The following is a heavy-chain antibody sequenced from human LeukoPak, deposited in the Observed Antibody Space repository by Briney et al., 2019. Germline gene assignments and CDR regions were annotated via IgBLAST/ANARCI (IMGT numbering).Heavy chain of an antibody. J-gene: IGHJ6*02. V-gene: IGHV1-69*13. CDR3: ARGKAYYDFWSGSYYYYGMDV. CDR2: IIPIFGTV. Sequence: ASVTVSCKASGGTFSSNAITWVRQAPGQGLEWMGEIIPIFGTVNYAQKFQGRVTITADESTSTAYMELSSLRSEDTAVYYCARGKAYYDFWSGSYYYYGMDVWGQGTTVTVSS. D-gene: IGHD3-3*01. CDR1: GGTFSSNA.